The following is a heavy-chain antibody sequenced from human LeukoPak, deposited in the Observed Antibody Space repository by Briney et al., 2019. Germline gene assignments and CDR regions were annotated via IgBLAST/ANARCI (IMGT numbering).Heavy chain of an antibody. CDR1: GGSISSGSYY. CDR3: SRRSANLHHHYYKDV. J-gene: IGHJ6*03. D-gene: IGHD4/OR15-4a*01. Sequence: PSETLSLTCTVSGGSISSGSYYWSWIRQPAGKGLEWIGRIYTSGSTNYNPSLKSRVTISLATSKNQVTLKPSSVTAADTAAYYCSRRSANLHHHYYKDVWGKGTTVTVSS. V-gene: IGHV4-61*02. CDR2: IYTSGST.